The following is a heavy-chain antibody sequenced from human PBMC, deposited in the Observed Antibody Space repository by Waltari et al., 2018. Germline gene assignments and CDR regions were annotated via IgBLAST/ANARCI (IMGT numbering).Heavy chain of an antibody. J-gene: IGHJ5*02. CDR2: IYTSGST. CDR1: GGSISSYY. V-gene: IGHV4-4*07. Sequence: QVQLQESGPGLVKPSETLSLTCTVSGGSISSYYWSWIRQPAGKGLEWIGRIYTSGSTNYNPARKSRVTMSVDTSKNQFSLKLSSVTAADTAVYYCARAPIVRGVGGFDPWGQGTLVTVSS. CDR3: ARAPIVRGVGGFDP. D-gene: IGHD3-10*01.